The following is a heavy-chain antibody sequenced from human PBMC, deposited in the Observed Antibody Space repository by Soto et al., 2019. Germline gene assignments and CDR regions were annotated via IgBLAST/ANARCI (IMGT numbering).Heavy chain of an antibody. CDR1: GGTFSSYT. D-gene: IGHD6-13*01. J-gene: IGHJ6*02. CDR3: ARDAETYSSRIYGMDV. Sequence: QVQLVQSGAEVKKPGSSVKVSCKASGGTFSSYTISWVRQAPGQGLEWMGRIIPILGIANYAQKFQGRVTITADKSTSTAYMELSSLRSEDTAVYYCARDAETYSSRIYGMDVWGQGTTVTVSS. V-gene: IGHV1-69*08. CDR2: IIPILGIA.